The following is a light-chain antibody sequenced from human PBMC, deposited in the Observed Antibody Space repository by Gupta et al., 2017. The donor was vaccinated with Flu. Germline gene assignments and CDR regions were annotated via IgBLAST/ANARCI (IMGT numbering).Light chain of an antibody. J-gene: IGKJ4*01. CDR3: QKYYRAPLT. CDR1: QGIKNW. CDR2: AAS. V-gene: IGKV1-27*01. Sequence: DIQITPSPSSLSASVGDRVRIPSRASQGIKNWLAWYQQKPGKVPKLLIGAASTVKSGVPSRFSGSRSGTDFTLTISSLQPEDVATYYCQKYYRAPLTFGGGTMLEI.